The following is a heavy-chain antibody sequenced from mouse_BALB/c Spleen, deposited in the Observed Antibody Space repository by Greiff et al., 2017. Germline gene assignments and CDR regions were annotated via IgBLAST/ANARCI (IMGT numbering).Heavy chain of an antibody. CDR3: TRGPDYDYDAWFAY. Sequence: VQLQQSGTVLARPGASVKMSCKASGYTFTSYWMHWVKQRPGQGLEWIGAIYPGNSDTSYNQKFKGKAKLTAVTSPSTAYMELSSLTNEDSAVYYCTRGPDYDYDAWFAYWGQGTLVTVSA. D-gene: IGHD2-4*01. CDR2: IYPGNSDT. J-gene: IGHJ3*01. CDR1: GYTFTSYW. V-gene: IGHV1-5*01.